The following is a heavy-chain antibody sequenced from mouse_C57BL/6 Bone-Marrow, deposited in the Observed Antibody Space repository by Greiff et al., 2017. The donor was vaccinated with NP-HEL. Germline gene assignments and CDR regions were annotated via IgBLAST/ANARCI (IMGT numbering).Heavy chain of an antibody. J-gene: IGHJ3*01. CDR2: ISSGGSYT. CDR1: GFTFSSYG. CDR3: ASPYDYDVAWFAY. D-gene: IGHD2-4*01. V-gene: IGHV5-6*01. Sequence: EVKLQESGGDLVKPGGSLKLSCAASGFTFSSYGMSWVRQTPDKRLEWVATISSGGSYTYSPDSVKGRFTISRDNAKNTLYLQMSSLKSEDTAMYYCASPYDYDVAWFAYWGQGTLVTVSA.